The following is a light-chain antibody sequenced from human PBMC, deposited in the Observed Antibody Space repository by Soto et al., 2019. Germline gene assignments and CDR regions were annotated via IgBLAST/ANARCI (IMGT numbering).Light chain of an antibody. CDR3: RQRYDWPVT. CDR1: QSIGRY. J-gene: IGKJ3*01. CDR2: DAS. Sequence: EIVLTQSPSTLSLSPGERATLSCRASQSIGRYLAWYQQKPGQAPRLLIFDASFRAPGISARLSGSGSGTDFTLSISNIEREDFAVYYCRQRYDWPVTFGPGTKVDIK. V-gene: IGKV3-11*01.